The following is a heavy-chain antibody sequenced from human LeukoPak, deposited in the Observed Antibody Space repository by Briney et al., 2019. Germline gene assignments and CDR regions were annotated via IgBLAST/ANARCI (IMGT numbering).Heavy chain of an antibody. D-gene: IGHD3-22*01. CDR2: IGTVGDT. CDR3: ARVRPTMTPTT. Sequence: PVGSLRLSSAASGFTFSRYDMHWVRQVIGKGLEWVSAIGTVGDTYYPGSVKGRFTISREDAKNSLYLQMNGLRAGDTAVYYCARVRPTMTPTTWGQGTLVTVSS. V-gene: IGHV3-13*01. CDR1: GFTFSRYD. J-gene: IGHJ5*02.